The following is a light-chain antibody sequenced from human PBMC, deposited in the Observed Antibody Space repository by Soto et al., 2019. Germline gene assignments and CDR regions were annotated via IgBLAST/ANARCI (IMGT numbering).Light chain of an antibody. CDR3: AAWDDSLNGVV. J-gene: IGLJ2*01. Sequence: QSVLTQPHSASGNPGQRVTISCSGSSSNIGSNTVNWYKQLPGTAPKLLIYSNNQRPSGVPDRFSGSKSGTSASLAISGLQSEDEADYYCAAWDDSLNGVVFGGGTKMTVL. CDR2: SNN. CDR1: SSNIGSNT. V-gene: IGLV1-44*01.